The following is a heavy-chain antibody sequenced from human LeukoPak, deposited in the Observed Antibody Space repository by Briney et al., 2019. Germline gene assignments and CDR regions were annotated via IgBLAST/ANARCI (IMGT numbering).Heavy chain of an antibody. J-gene: IGHJ4*02. CDR3: ARVGSSGWDNNDY. CDR1: GYSISSGYY. CDR2: IYHSGST. D-gene: IGHD6-19*01. Sequence: SETLSLTCTVSGYSISSGYYWGWIRQPPGKGLEWIGSIYHSGSTYYNPSLKSRVTISVDTSKNQFSLKLSSVTAADTAVYYCARVGSSGWDNNDYWGQGTLVTVSS. V-gene: IGHV4-38-2*02.